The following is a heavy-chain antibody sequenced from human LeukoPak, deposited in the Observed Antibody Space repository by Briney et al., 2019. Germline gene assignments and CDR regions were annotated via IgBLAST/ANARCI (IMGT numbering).Heavy chain of an antibody. CDR2: INAGNGNT. V-gene: IGHV1-3*01. CDR3: ARDRRGSLTKSPPIAAAGTSTVGWFDP. Sequence: ASVKVSCKASGYTFTSYSMHWVRQAPGQRLEWMGWINAGNGNTKYSQKFQGRVTITRDTSTSTAYMELSSLRSEDTAVYYCARDRRGSLTKSPPIAAAGTSTVGWFDPWGQGTLVTVSS. CDR1: GYTFTSYS. J-gene: IGHJ5*02. D-gene: IGHD6-13*01.